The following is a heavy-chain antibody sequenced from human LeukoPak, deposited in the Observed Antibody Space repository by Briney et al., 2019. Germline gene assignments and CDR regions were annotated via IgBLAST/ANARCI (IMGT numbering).Heavy chain of an antibody. CDR2: IYYSGST. Sequence: SETLSLTCTVSGGSISSYYWSWIRQPPGKGLEWIGYIYYSGSTNYNPSLKSRVTISVDTSKNQFSLKLSSVTAADTAVYYCARSLYNYYDSSGYSYWGQGTLVTVSS. V-gene: IGHV4-59*01. D-gene: IGHD3-22*01. CDR3: ARSLYNYYDSSGYSY. J-gene: IGHJ4*02. CDR1: GGSISSYY.